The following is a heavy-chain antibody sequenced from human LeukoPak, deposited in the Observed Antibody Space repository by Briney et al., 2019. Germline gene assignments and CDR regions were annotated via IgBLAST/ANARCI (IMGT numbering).Heavy chain of an antibody. D-gene: IGHD2/OR15-2a*01. CDR1: GGSISRSNW. CDR2: IHHSGST. V-gene: IGHV4-4*02. Sequence: SETLSLTCAVSGGSISRSNWWSWVRQPPGKGLQWIGEIHHSGSTDYNPSLKSRVTISVDKSKNHFSLKLSSATAADTAVYYCARVKNTDAFDFWGQGTMVTVSS. CDR3: ARVKNTDAFDF. J-gene: IGHJ3*01.